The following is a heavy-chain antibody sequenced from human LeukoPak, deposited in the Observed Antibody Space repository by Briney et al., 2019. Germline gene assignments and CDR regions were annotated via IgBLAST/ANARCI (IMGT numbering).Heavy chain of an antibody. CDR1: GFTFSNAW. CDR2: IKSKTDGGTT. D-gene: IGHD5-18*01. CDR3: TTDPLSSYGPYYYYYMDV. J-gene: IGHJ6*03. Sequence: PGGSLRLSCAASGFTFSNAWMSWVRQAPGKGLEWVGRIKSKTDGGTTDYAAPVKGRFTISRDDSKNTLYLQMNSLKTEDTAVYYCTTDPLSSYGPYYYYYMDVWGKGTTVTISS. V-gene: IGHV3-15*01.